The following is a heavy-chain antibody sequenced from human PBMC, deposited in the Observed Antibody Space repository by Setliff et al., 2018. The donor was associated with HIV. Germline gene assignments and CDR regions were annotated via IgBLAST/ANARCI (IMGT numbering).Heavy chain of an antibody. J-gene: IGHJ3*02. CDR2: INPAGNPT. V-gene: IGHV1-46*01. CDR3: ASAGAWQRNALDI. D-gene: IGHD5-12*01. Sequence: ASVKVSCKASGYSFTDYYIHWVRQAPGQGLEWMGIINPAGNPTSYAQKFQGRLTTTRDTSTNTVYMELSSLRSDDTAVYYCASAGAWQRNALDIWGQGTMVTVSS. CDR1: GYSFTDYY.